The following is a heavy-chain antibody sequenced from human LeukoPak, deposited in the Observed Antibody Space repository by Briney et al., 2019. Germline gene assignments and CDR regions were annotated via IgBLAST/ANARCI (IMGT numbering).Heavy chain of an antibody. CDR3: ARDIPSDYHDH. Sequence: SETLSLTCTVSGGSISSGVYHWGWIRQPPGGGLEWIASTYYTGATYYNPSLRSRVAISLDTSKNQFSLKMESVTAADTAIYYCARDIPSDYHDHWGQGTLVTVSS. D-gene: IGHD3-10*01. J-gene: IGHJ5*02. CDR2: TYYTGAT. V-gene: IGHV4-39*07. CDR1: GGSISSGVYH.